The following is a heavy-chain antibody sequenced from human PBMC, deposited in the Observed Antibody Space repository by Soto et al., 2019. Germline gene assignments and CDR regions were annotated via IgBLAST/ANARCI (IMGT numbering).Heavy chain of an antibody. J-gene: IGHJ4*02. CDR2: IYNSVIT. CDR1: GGSVSSSSYY. Sequence: SETLSLTRTVSGGSVSSSSYYWGWIRQPPGKRLEWIGFIYNSVITNYSPSLKSRVSISADTSRNQFSLKMSSVTAADTAVYYCARGWDANSWGQGDLVPSPQ. D-gene: IGHD6-19*01. CDR3: ARGWDANS. V-gene: IGHV4-61*01.